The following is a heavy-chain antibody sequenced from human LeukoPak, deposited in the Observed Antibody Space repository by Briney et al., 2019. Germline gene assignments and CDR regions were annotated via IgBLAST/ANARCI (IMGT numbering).Heavy chain of an antibody. CDR2: ISSSGSTI. Sequence: PGGSLRLSCAASGFTFSSYEMNWVRQAPGKGLEWVSYISSSGSTIYYADSVKGRFTISRDNAKNSLYLQMNSLRAEDTAVYYCARDAEYYDILTGYYTNAFDIWGQGTMVTVSS. D-gene: IGHD3-9*01. V-gene: IGHV3-48*03. CDR1: GFTFSSYE. J-gene: IGHJ3*02. CDR3: ARDAEYYDILTGYYTNAFDI.